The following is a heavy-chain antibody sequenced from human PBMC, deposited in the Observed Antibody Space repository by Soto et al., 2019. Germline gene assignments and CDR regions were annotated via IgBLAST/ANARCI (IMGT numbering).Heavy chain of an antibody. CDR1: SDSMNSGGYY. CDR2: IYSNGDT. Sequence: SETLSLTCTVSSDSMNSGGYYWSWIRQHPGKGLEWIGYIYSNGDTYYNPSLKSRVTISVDTSKNQFSLNLTSVTAADTAVYYCARRGGSSSGYYYYAMDVWGQGTTVTVSS. J-gene: IGHJ6*02. V-gene: IGHV4-31*03. CDR3: ARRGGSSSGYYYYAMDV. D-gene: IGHD6-6*01.